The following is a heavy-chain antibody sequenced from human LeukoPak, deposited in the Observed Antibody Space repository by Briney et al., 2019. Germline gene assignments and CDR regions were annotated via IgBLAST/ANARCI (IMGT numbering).Heavy chain of an antibody. J-gene: IGHJ4*02. CDR2: IYYSGST. Sequence: SETLSLTCTVSGGSISSGGYSWSWIRQHPGKGLEWIGYIYYSGSTYYNPSLKSRVTISVDTSKNQLSLKLSSVTAADTAVYYCATGHYGDYRLGNWGQGTLVTVSS. V-gene: IGHV4-31*03. CDR3: ATGHYGDYRLGN. D-gene: IGHD4-17*01. CDR1: GGSISSGGYS.